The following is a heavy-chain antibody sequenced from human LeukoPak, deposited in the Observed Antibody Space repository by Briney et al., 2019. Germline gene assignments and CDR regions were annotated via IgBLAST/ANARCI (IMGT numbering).Heavy chain of an antibody. CDR1: GFTFSDYY. J-gene: IGHJ4*02. CDR2: ISSSSSYT. D-gene: IGHD3-22*01. CDR3: ARGDLDGYYYDSSGHFDY. V-gene: IGHV3-11*05. Sequence: GGSLRLSCAASGFTFSDYYMSWIRQAPGKGPEWVSYISSSSSYTNYADSVKGRFTISRDNAKNSLYLQMNSLRAEDTAVYYCARGDLDGYYYDSSGHFDYWGQGTLVTVSS.